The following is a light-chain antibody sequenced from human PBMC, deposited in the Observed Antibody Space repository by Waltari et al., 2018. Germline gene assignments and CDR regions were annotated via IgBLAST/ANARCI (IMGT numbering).Light chain of an antibody. CDR1: QSVLYNSNNKNY. Sequence: DIVMTQSPDSLAVSLGERATINRKSRQSVLYNSNNKNYLSGYQQKPGQPPKLLIYWASTRESGVPDRFSGSGSGTDFTLTISSLQAEDVAVYYCQQSYSIPLTFGGGTKVEIK. V-gene: IGKV4-1*01. CDR3: QQSYSIPLT. J-gene: IGKJ4*01. CDR2: WAS.